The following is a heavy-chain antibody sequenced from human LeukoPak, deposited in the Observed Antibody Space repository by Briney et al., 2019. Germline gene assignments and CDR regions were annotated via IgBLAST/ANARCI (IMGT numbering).Heavy chain of an antibody. CDR2: IRSSSSCI. J-gene: IGHJ4*02. D-gene: IGHD6-19*01. CDR3: ARPGIAVAGEFFDY. Sequence: PGGSLRLSCAASGFTFSSYSMNWVRRAPGKGLEWVSFIRSSSSCIYYADSVKGRFTISRDNAENSLYLQMNSLRAEDTAVYYCARPGIAVAGEFFDYWGQGTLVTVSS. V-gene: IGHV3-21*01. CDR1: GFTFSSYS.